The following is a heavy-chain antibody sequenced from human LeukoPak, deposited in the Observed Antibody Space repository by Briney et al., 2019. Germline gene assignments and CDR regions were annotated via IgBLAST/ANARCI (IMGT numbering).Heavy chain of an antibody. V-gene: IGHV3-30*18. D-gene: IGHD4-11*01. Sequence: PGRSLRLSCAASGFTFSSYGMHWVRQAPGKGLEWVAVISYDGSNKYYADSVKGRFTISRDNSKNTLYLQMNSLRAEDTAVYYCAKCLLDNYADAFDIWGQGTMVTVSS. J-gene: IGHJ3*02. CDR1: GFTFSSYG. CDR2: ISYDGSNK. CDR3: AKCLLDNYADAFDI.